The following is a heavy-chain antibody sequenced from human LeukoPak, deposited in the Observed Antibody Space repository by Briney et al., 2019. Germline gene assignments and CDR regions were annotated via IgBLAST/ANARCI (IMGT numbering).Heavy chain of an antibody. D-gene: IGHD2-15*01. CDR2: IYYSAST. CDR3: ARALGYCSGGSCYSVGTYYYYYMDV. V-gene: IGHV4-59*08. CDR1: GGSISSYY. J-gene: IGHJ6*03. Sequence: PSETLSLTCTVSGGSISSYYWSWIRQPPGKGLEWIGYIYYSASTNYNPSLKSRVTISVDTSKNQFSLKLSSVTAADTAVYYCARALGYCSGGSCYSVGTYYYYYMDVWGKGTTVTVSS.